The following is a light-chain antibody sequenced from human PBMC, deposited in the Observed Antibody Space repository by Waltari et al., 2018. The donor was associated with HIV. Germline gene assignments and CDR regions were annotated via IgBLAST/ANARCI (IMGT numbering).Light chain of an antibody. CDR3: QQYYSTPMYT. J-gene: IGKJ2*01. V-gene: IGKV4-1*01. CDR1: QSVFSSSNCKNY. CDR2: WAS. Sequence: DIVMTQSPDSLAVSLGERATINCKSSQSVFSSSNCKNYLAWYQQKPGQPPKLLIYWASTRESWVPDRFSGRGSGTDFTHTISSLQAEVVAVYSCQQYYSTPMYTFGQGTKLEIK.